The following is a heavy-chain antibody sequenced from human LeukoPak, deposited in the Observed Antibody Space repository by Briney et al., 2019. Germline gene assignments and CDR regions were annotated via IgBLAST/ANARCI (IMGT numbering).Heavy chain of an antibody. Sequence: PSGTLSLTCAVSGVSISSTNWWSWVRQSPGKGLEWIGEIYHSGSTNYNPSLKSRVTISVDKSKNEFSLKLSSVTAADTAIYHCARKGAFNWFDPWGQGTLVTVSS. J-gene: IGHJ5*02. CDR1: GVSISSTNW. CDR2: IYHSGST. V-gene: IGHV4-4*02. CDR3: ARKGAFNWFDP.